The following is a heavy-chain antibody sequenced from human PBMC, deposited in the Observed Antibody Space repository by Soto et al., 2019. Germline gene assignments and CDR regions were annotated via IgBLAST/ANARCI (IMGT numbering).Heavy chain of an antibody. D-gene: IGHD2-21*02. Sequence: EVQLLESGGGLVQPGGSLRLSCAASGFTFSSYAMSWVRQAPGKGLEWVSAISGSGGSTYYADSVKGRFTSSRDNSKNTLYLQMNSLRAEDTAVYYCAKDHSRSLVVTPTDYWGQGTLVTVSS. J-gene: IGHJ4*02. CDR3: AKDHSRSLVVTPTDY. CDR1: GFTFSSYA. CDR2: ISGSGGST. V-gene: IGHV3-23*01.